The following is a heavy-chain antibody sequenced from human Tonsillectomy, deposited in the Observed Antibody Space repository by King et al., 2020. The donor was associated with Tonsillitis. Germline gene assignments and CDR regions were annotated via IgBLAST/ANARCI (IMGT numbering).Heavy chain of an antibody. CDR3: ARDGVGYCSAGMDV. V-gene: IGHV3-30*04. CDR2: ISYDGSNK. J-gene: IGHJ6*02. CDR1: GFIFSSYT. D-gene: IGHD2-15*01. Sequence: QLVESGGGVVQPGRSLRLSCAASGFIFSSYTMHWVRQAPGKGLEWVTLISYDGSNKYYADSVKGRFTISRDNFKNTVFLQMNSLRTEDTAVYYCARDGVGYCSAGMDVWGQGTTVTVSS.